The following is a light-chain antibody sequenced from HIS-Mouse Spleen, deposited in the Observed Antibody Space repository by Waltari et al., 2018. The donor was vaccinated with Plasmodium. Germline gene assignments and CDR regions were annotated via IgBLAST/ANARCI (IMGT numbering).Light chain of an antibody. CDR2: DAS. Sequence: DIQMTQSPSSLSASVGDRVTITCHASQEISNYLNWYQQKPGKAPKLLIYDASNLETGVPSRFSGSGPGTDFTFTISSLQPEDIATYYCQQYDNLPPLFTFGPGTKVDIK. CDR3: QQYDNLPPLFT. V-gene: IGKV1-33*01. CDR1: QEISNY. J-gene: IGKJ3*01.